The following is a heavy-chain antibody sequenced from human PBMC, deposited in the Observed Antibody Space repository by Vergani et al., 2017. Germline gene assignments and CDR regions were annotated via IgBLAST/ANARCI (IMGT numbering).Heavy chain of an antibody. Sequence: EVQLLESGGGLVQPGGSLRLSCAASGFTFSSYAMSWVRQAPGKGLEWVANIKQDGSEKYYVDSVKGRFTISRDNAKNSLYLQMNSLRAEDTAVYYCARGQYYDFWSGIFDYWGQGTLVTVSS. D-gene: IGHD3-3*01. CDR2: IKQDGSEK. J-gene: IGHJ4*02. V-gene: IGHV3-7*01. CDR3: ARGQYYDFWSGIFDY. CDR1: GFTFSSYA.